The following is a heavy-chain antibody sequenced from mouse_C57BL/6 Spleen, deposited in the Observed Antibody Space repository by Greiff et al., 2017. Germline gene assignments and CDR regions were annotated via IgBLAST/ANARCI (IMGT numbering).Heavy chain of an antibody. D-gene: IGHD2-5*01. CDR1: GYTFTDYY. V-gene: IGHV1-76*01. CDR3: ARCDSNYGRVFDY. Sequence: VQLQESGAELVRPGASVKLSCKASGYTFTDYYINWVKQRPGQGLEWIARIYPGSGNTYYNEKFKGKATLTAAKSSSTAYMQLSSLTSEDSAVYFCARCDSNYGRVFDYWGQGTTLTVSS. J-gene: IGHJ2*01. CDR2: IYPGSGNT.